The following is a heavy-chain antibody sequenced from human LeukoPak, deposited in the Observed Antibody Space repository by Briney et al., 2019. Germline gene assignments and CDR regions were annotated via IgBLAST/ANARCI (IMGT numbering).Heavy chain of an antibody. CDR1: GYTFTGYY. J-gene: IGHJ4*02. D-gene: IGHD5-18*01. CDR2: INPNSGGT. Sequence: ASVKVSCKASGYTFTGYYMHWLRQDPRQGLEWMGWINPNSGGTNYAQKFQGRVTMTRDTSISTAYMELSRLRSDDTAVYYCARVEDVDTDPGGWGQGTLVTVSS. CDR3: ARVEDVDTDPGG. V-gene: IGHV1-2*02.